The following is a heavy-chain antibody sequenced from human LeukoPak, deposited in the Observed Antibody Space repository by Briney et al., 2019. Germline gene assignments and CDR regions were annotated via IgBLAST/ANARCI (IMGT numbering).Heavy chain of an antibody. V-gene: IGHV1-46*01. CDR1: GYSFTSYY. D-gene: IGHD3-10*01. CDR2: INPSGGST. Sequence: GASVKVSCKASGYSFTSYYMHWVRQAPGQGLEWMGIINPSGGSTSYAQKFQGRVTMTRDMSTSTVYMELSSLRSDDTAVYYCARVPWREGRASGGGCSAPWGRGPLVTAS. J-gene: IGHJ5*02. CDR3: ARVPWREGRASGGGCSAP.